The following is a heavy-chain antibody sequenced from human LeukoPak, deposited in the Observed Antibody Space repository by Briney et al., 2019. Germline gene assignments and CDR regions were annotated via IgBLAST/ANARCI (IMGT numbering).Heavy chain of an antibody. Sequence: GASVKVSCKASGYIFTGYYIHWVRQAPGQGLEWMGWMNPNSGNTGYAQKFQGRVTITRNTSISTAYMELSSLRSEDTAVYYCARGHGDYDYYYMDVWGKGTTVTVSS. J-gene: IGHJ6*03. CDR1: GYIFTGYY. CDR2: MNPNSGNT. CDR3: ARGHGDYDYYYMDV. D-gene: IGHD4-17*01. V-gene: IGHV1-8*03.